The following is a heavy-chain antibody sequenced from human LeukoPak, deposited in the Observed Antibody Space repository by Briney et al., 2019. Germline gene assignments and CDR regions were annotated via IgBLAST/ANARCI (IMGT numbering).Heavy chain of an antibody. J-gene: IGHJ4*02. CDR2: IYPGDSGT. CDR1: GFTFTNYW. CDR3: VKLGYCSGATCDSFSDN. V-gene: IGHV5-51*01. Sequence: GESLKISCKGSGFTFTNYWIGWVRQMPGKGLEWMGIIYPGDSGTKYSPSFQGQVTISADKSISTAYLHWSSLKASDTAMYYCVKLGYCSGATCDSFSDNWGQGTLVTVSS. D-gene: IGHD2-15*01.